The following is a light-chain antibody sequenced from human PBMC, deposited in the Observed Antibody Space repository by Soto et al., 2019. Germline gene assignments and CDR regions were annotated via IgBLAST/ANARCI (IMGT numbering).Light chain of an antibody. J-gene: IGKJ5*01. CDR3: QQCSVTPIT. V-gene: IGKV1-39*01. CDR2: GAS. Sequence: DIQLTQSPSFLSASVGDRATVTCRASQGIINFLNWYQHKRGEAPILLIYGASNLQNGVPSRFSGSGSGADFTLTISRLQPEDSATYFCQQCSVTPITFGQGTRLEIK. CDR1: QGIINF.